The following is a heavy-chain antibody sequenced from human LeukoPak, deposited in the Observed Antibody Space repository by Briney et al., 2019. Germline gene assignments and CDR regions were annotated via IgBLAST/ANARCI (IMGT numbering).Heavy chain of an antibody. J-gene: IGHJ4*02. Sequence: GGSLRLSCAASGFTFSSYWMHWVRQAPGKGLVWVSRINSDGSSTSYADSVKGRFTISRDNAKNSLYLQMNSLRAEDTALYYCAKDILAAAGTPNFGDWGQGTLVTVSS. CDR1: GFTFSSYW. D-gene: IGHD6-13*01. CDR3: AKDILAAAGTPNFGD. V-gene: IGHV3-74*01. CDR2: INSDGSST.